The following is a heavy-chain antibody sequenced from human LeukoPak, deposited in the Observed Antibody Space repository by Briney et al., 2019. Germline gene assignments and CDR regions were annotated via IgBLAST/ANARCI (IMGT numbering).Heavy chain of an antibody. D-gene: IGHD2-15*01. Sequence: GGSLRLSCEASGFTFSSYWMHWVRQAPGKGLVWVSRINSDGSNTIYPDSVKGRFTISRDNAKNTLYLQMNSLRAEDTAVYYCARRDCSGGSCYLAYWGQGTLVTVSS. CDR1: GFTFSSYW. CDR2: INSDGSNT. CDR3: ARRDCSGGSCYLAY. J-gene: IGHJ4*02. V-gene: IGHV3-74*01.